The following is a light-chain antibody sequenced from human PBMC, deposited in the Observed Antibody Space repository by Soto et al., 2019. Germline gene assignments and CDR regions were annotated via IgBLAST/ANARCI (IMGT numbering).Light chain of an antibody. J-gene: IGKJ2*01. CDR2: DAS. V-gene: IGKV3-11*01. Sequence: EIVLTQSPATLSLSPGERATLSCRASQSVGTFLAWYQQKPGQPPRLIIYDASNRATGIPARFSGTGSGTDFALTILSVEPEDFAVYYCQHRTNWPRTFGQGTKLDIK. CDR3: QHRTNWPRT. CDR1: QSVGTF.